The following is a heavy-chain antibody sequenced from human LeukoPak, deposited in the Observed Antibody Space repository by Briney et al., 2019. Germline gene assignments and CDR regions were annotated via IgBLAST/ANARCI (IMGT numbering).Heavy chain of an antibody. Sequence: TSETLSLTCTVSGGSISSYYWGWIRQPPGKGLEWIGSIYYSGSTYYNPSLKSRVTISVDTSKNQFSLKRSSVTAADTAVYYCARPVGYCSGGSCPNWFDPWGQGTLVTVSS. D-gene: IGHD2-15*01. CDR2: IYYSGST. J-gene: IGHJ5*02. CDR1: GGSISSYY. CDR3: ARPVGYCSGGSCPNWFDP. V-gene: IGHV4-39*01.